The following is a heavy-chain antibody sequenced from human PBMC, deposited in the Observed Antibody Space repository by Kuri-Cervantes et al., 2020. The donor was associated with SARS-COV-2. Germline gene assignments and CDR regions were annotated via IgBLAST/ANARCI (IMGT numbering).Heavy chain of an antibody. CDR1: GGSISSSSYY. Sequence: GSLRLSCTVSGGSISSSSYYWSWIRQPPGKGLEWIGEINHSGSTNYNPSLKSRVTISVDTSKNQFSLKLTSVTAADTAVYYCARDLQKWEQPEYWGQGALVTVSS. D-gene: IGHD1-26*01. CDR3: ARDLQKWEQPEY. V-gene: IGHV4-39*07. J-gene: IGHJ4*02. CDR2: INHSGST.